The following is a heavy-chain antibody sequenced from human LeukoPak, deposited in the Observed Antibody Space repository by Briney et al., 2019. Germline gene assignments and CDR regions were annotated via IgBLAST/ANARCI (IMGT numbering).Heavy chain of an antibody. D-gene: IGHD3-10*01. CDR2: IIPIFGTA. V-gene: IGHV1-69*01. CDR3: ARKTPRPVRWFGELFGGAFDI. CDR1: GGTFSSYA. Sequence: SSVKVSCKASGGTFSSYAISWVRQAPGQGLELMGGIIPIFGTANYAQKFQGRVTITADESTSTAYMELSSLRSEDTAVYYCARKTPRPVRWFGELFGGAFDIWGQGTMVTVSS. J-gene: IGHJ3*02.